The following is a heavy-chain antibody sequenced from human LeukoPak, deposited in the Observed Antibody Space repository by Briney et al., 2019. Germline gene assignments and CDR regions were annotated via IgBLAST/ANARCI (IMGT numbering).Heavy chain of an antibody. J-gene: IGHJ1*01. CDR2: ISYDGSNK. V-gene: IGHV3-30*04. D-gene: IGHD2-2*01. CDR3: AREFREVVPSLGIEPYAEYFQH. CDR1: GFTFSSYA. Sequence: GGSLRLSCAASGFTFSSYAMHWVRQAPGKGLEWVAVISYDGSNKYYADSVKGRSTISRDNSKNTLYLQMNSLRAEDTAVYYCAREFREVVPSLGIEPYAEYFQHWGQGTLVTVSS.